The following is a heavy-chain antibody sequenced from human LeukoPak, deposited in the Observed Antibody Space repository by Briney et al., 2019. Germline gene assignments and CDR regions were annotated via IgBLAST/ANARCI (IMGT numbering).Heavy chain of an antibody. CDR2: IIPIFSTA. CDR3: ARGFGRPQYEVRGVEYYYYGMDV. V-gene: IGHV1-69*13. Sequence: ASVKVSCKASGGTFSSYAISWVRQAPGQGLEWMGGIIPIFSTANYAQKFQGRVTITADESTSTAYMELSSLRSEDTAVYYCARGFGRPQYEVRGVEYYYYGMDVWGQGTTVTVSS. J-gene: IGHJ6*02. CDR1: GGTFSSYA. D-gene: IGHD3-10*01.